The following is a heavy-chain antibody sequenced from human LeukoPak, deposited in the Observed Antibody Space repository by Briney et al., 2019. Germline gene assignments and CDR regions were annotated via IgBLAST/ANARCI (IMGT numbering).Heavy chain of an antibody. Sequence: SETLSLTCTVSGDSLSSHYWSCLRQPPGKGLEWIGYIYGSGSTHYDPSLRSRVTISEDTSKNQFSLKLTSVTAADTAVYYCARNVGWYSHDSWGQGTLVTVSS. J-gene: IGHJ4*02. CDR1: GDSLSSHY. CDR3: ARNVGWYSHDS. V-gene: IGHV4-59*08. D-gene: IGHD6-19*01. CDR2: IYGSGST.